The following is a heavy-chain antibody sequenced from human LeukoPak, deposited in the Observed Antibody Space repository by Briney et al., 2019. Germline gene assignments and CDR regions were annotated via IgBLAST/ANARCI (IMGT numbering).Heavy chain of an antibody. V-gene: IGHV3-30*18. D-gene: IGHD1-26*01. CDR2: ISYDGGKK. CDR3: AKDRSKGSYGDEFDH. Sequence: LSLTCTVSGGSISSSSYYWGWVRQAPGKGLEWVAIISYDGGKKDYADSVKGRFTISRDNSKNSLYLQMNSLRPEDTAVYYCAKDRSKGSYGDEFDHWGQGTLVTVSS. J-gene: IGHJ4*02. CDR1: GGSISSSSYY.